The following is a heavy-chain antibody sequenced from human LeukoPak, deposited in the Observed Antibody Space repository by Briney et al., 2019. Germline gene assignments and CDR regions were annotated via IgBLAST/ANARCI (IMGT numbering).Heavy chain of an antibody. J-gene: IGHJ4*02. D-gene: IGHD3-3*01. CDR1: GFTFSSYG. V-gene: IGHV3-30*03. CDR3: ARDESGPAY. CDR2: ISYDGTKE. Sequence: GRSLRLSCAASGFTFSSYGMHRVRQAPGKGLEWVAVISYDGTKEYYVDSVKGRFSISRDNSKNTVNLQMNSLRAEDTALYYCARDESGPAYWGQGTLVTVSS.